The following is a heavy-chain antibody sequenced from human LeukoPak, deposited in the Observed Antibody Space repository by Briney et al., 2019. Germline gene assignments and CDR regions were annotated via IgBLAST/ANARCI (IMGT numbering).Heavy chain of an antibody. CDR2: ISWNSGSI. J-gene: IGHJ4*02. CDR1: GFTFDDYA. D-gene: IGHD3-10*01. CDR3: AKDWGYGSGYYFDY. Sequence: GRSLRLSCAASGFTFDDYAMHWVRQAPGKGLEWVSGISWNSGSIGYADSVKGRFTISRDNAKNSLYLQMNSLRAEDTAVYYCAKDWGYGSGYYFDYWGQGTLVTVSS. V-gene: IGHV3-9*01.